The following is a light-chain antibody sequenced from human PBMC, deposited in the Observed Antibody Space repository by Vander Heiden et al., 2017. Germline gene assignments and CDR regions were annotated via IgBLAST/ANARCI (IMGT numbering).Light chain of an antibody. CDR1: QSLSRNF. Sequence: ILLTQSPGTLSLSPGQRATLSCRASQSLSRNFLAWYQQKPGQSPRLLIYGASNRAAGTPDRFSGSGSGTAFTLTISRLEPEDFAVYFCQQYDKLPLTFGGGTKVDLK. V-gene: IGKV3-20*01. CDR2: GAS. J-gene: IGKJ4*01. CDR3: QQYDKLPLT.